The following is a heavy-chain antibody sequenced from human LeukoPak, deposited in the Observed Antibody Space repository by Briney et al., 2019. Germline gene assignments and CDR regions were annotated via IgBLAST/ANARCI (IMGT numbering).Heavy chain of an antibody. D-gene: IGHD3-10*01. CDR3: ARSELGYNYYYMDV. CDR1: GFTFSSYN. V-gene: IGHV3-21*01. CDR2: ISSSSSYI. Sequence: GGSLRLSCAASGFTFSSYNMNWVRQAPGKGLEWVSSISSSSSYIYYADSVKGRFTISRDNAKKSLYLQMNSLRAEDTAVYYCARSELGYNYYYMDVWGKGTTVTISS. J-gene: IGHJ6*03.